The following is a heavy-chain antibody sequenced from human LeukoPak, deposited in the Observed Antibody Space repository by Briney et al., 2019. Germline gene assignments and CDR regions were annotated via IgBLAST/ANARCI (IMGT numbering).Heavy chain of an antibody. V-gene: IGHV1-2*02. D-gene: IGHD4/OR15-4a*01. CDR1: GYTFTGYY. CDR3: AREGRSGSNSYYFDY. CDR2: INPNSGGT. Sequence: GASVKVSCKASGYTFTGYYMHWVRQAPGQGLEWMGWINPNSGGTNYAQKFQGRVTMTRDTSISTAYMELSRLRSDDTAVYYCAREGRSGSNSYYFDYWGQGTLVTVSS. J-gene: IGHJ4*02.